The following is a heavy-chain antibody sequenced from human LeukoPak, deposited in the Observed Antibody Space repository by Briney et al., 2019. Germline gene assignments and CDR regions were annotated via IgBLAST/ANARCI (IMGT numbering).Heavy chain of an antibody. CDR2: IHYTGGT. D-gene: IGHD3-9*01. CDR3: ARGNILSGYCFDF. J-gene: IGHJ4*02. V-gene: IGHV4-34*01. CDR1: GGSISGYY. Sequence: PSETLSLTCAVYGGSISGYYWSWIRQPPGKGLEWVGEIHYTGGTSYNPSLKSRATISIDTSENQLSLKLNSVTAADTAVYYCARGNILSGYCFDFWGQGALVTVSS.